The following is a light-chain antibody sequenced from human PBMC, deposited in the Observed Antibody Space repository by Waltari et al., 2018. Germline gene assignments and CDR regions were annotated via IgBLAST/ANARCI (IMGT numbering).Light chain of an antibody. CDR1: SLRRYY. CDR2: GQN. CDR3: HSRDSSSTRF. J-gene: IGLJ2*01. V-gene: IGLV3-19*01. Sequence: SSELTQDPTVSVALGQTVRITCQGDSLRRYYPSWYQQRPGQAPILVLYGQNSRPSGIPDRFSGSISVNTASLTITGAQAEDEADNYCHSRDSSSTRFFGGGTRLTV.